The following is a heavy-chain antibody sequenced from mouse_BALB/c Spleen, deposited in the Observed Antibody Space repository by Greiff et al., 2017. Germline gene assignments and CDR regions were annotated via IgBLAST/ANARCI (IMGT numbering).Heavy chain of an antibody. Sequence: DVKLVESGGGLVKPGGSLKLSCAASGFTFSSYTMSWVRQTPEKRLEWVATISSGGGNTYYPDSVKGRFTISRDNAKNNLYLQMSSLRSEDTALYYCARSPITTVPYWYFDVWGAGTTVTVSS. CDR1: GFTFSSYT. CDR2: ISSGGGNT. CDR3: ARSPITTVPYWYFDV. J-gene: IGHJ1*01. D-gene: IGHD1-1*01. V-gene: IGHV5-9*03.